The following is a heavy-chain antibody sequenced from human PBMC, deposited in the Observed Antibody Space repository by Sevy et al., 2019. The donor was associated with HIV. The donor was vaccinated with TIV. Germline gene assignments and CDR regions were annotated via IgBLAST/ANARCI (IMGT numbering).Heavy chain of an antibody. Sequence: GGSLRLSCAASGFTFSSYAMSWVRQAPGKGLEWVSAISGSGGSTYYADSVKGRFTISRDNSKNTLYLQMNSLRAEDTAVYYCAKEKRGYSYSYSYYYHGMDLWGQGTTVTVSS. J-gene: IGHJ6*02. CDR3: AKEKRGYSYSYSYYYHGMDL. CDR2: ISGSGGST. CDR1: GFTFSSYA. V-gene: IGHV3-23*01. D-gene: IGHD5-18*01.